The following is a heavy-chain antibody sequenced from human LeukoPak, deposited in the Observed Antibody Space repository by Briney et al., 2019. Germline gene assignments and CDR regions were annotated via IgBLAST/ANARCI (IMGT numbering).Heavy chain of an antibody. J-gene: IGHJ5*02. D-gene: IGHD6-13*01. CDR3: ARVRGSYSKNWFDP. Sequence: PSETLSLTCTVSGGSISSHYWSWIRQPPGKGLEWIGYIYYSGSTNYNPSLKSRVTISVDTSKNQFSLKLSSVTAADTAVYYCARVRGSYSKNWFDPWGQGTLVTVPS. CDR2: IYYSGST. CDR1: GGSISSHY. V-gene: IGHV4-59*11.